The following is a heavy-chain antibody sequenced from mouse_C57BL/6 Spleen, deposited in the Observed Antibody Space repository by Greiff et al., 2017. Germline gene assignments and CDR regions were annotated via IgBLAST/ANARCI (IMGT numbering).Heavy chain of an antibody. J-gene: IGHJ3*01. CDR3: AREGYYDCDGGIAY. Sequence: VQLQQPGAELVKPGASVKLSCKASGYTFTSYWMHWVKQRPGQGLEWIGMIHPNSGSTNYNEKFKSKATLTVDKSSSTAYMQLSSLTSEDSAVYYCAREGYYDCDGGIAYWGQGTLVTVSA. CDR1: GYTFTSYW. D-gene: IGHD2-4*01. V-gene: IGHV1-64*01. CDR2: IHPNSGST.